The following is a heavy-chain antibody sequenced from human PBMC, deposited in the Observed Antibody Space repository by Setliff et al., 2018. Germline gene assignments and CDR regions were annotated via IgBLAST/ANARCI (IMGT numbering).Heavy chain of an antibody. CDR2: IYSSGSA. V-gene: IGHV4-4*07. J-gene: IGHJ5*02. D-gene: IGHD2-2*01. CDR3: ARHLEVPPAGWFDP. CDR1: GGSISSYY. Sequence: PSETLSLTCTVSGGSISSYYWNWIRQPAGKGLEWVGRIYSSGSANYNPSLKSRVTMSVDTSKNQFSLKLSSVTAVDTAVYYCARHLEVPPAGWFDPWGQGTLVTVSS.